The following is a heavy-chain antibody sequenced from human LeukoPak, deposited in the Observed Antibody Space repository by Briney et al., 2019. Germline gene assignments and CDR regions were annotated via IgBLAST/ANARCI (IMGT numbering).Heavy chain of an antibody. D-gene: IGHD5-12*01. CDR3: AGGYSGYEEDY. CDR1: GGSFSGYY. CDR2: IYYSGST. V-gene: IGHV4-59*01. Sequence: SETLSLTCAVYGGSFSGYYWSWIRQPPGKGLEWIGYIYYSGSTNYNPSLKSRVTISVDTSKNQFSLKLSSVTAADTAVYYCAGGYSGYEEDYWGQGTLVTVSS. J-gene: IGHJ4*02.